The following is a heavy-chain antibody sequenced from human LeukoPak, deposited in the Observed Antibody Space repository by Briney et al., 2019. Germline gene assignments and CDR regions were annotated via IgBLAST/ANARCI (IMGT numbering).Heavy chain of an antibody. CDR3: AKGDLEN. V-gene: IGHV3-7*01. CDR2: MTHDGSDE. J-gene: IGHJ4*02. Sequence: GGSLRLSCAASGFPFSSYSMTWVRQAPGKGLEWVATMTHDGSDEYYLDSVKGRFTISRDSAKNSIYLQMNSLRVEDTSTYYCAKGDLENWGQGTLVTVSS. CDR1: GFPFSSYS.